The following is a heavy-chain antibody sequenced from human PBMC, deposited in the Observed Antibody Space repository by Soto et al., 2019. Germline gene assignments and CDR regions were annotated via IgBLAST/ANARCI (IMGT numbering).Heavy chain of an antibody. Sequence: GASVKVSCKASGYTFTSYAMHWVRQAPGQGLEWMGWISAYNGNTNYAQKLQGRVTMTTDTSTSTAYMELRSLRSDDTAVYYCARESTAMAEGDYWGQGTLVTVSS. CDR2: ISAYNGNT. CDR1: GYTFTSYA. J-gene: IGHJ4*02. CDR3: ARESTAMAEGDY. D-gene: IGHD5-18*01. V-gene: IGHV1-18*01.